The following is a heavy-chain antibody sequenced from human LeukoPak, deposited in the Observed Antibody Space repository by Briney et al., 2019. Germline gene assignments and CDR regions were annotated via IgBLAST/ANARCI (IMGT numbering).Heavy chain of an antibody. CDR2: IYYSGST. D-gene: IGHD6-19*01. V-gene: IGHV4-59*01. J-gene: IGHJ4*02. Sequence: PSETLSLTCTVSGGSISSYYWSWIRHPPGKGLEWIGYIYYSGSTNYNPSLKSRVTISVDTSKNQFYLKLSSVTAADTAVYYCARGYSSGWLDFDYWGQGTLVTVSS. CDR1: GGSISSYY. CDR3: ARGYSSGWLDFDY.